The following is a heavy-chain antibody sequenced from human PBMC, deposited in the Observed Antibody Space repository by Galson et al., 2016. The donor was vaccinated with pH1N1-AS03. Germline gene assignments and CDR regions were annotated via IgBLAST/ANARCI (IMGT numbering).Heavy chain of an antibody. D-gene: IGHD1-1*01. Sequence: QSGAEVKKPGESLRISCKGFGYSFPNYWISWVRQMPGKGPERIGRIDPSDSYVNYSPSFRGHVTISADMSITTAYLQWSSLKASDTAIYYCARPGPGTSSFRPGFAFWGQGTLVSVSS. J-gene: IGHJ4*02. CDR2: IDPSDSYV. CDR1: GYSFPNYW. CDR3: ARPGPGTSSFRPGFAF. V-gene: IGHV5-10-1*01.